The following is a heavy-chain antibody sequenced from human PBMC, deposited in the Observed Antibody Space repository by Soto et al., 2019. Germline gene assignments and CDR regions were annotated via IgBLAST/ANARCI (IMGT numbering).Heavy chain of an antibody. J-gene: IGHJ4*02. V-gene: IGHV1-69*01. D-gene: IGHD3-10*01. Sequence: QVFLVQSGAEVRKPGSSVRVSCEASEDIFRSHGFTWVRQAPGQGLECMGGVTPVIGAPSYAQRFQGRVTITADESTSTVHMDLSSLRSEDTAVYYCASYYSGSGTYSPFDFWGQGSLVTVSS. CDR1: EDIFRSHG. CDR2: VTPVIGAP. CDR3: ASYYSGSGTYSPFDF.